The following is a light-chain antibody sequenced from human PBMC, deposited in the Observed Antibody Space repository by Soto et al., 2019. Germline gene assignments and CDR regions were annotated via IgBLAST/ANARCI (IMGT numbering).Light chain of an antibody. CDR1: SSDVGAYDY. J-gene: IGLJ1*01. V-gene: IGLV2-14*03. CDR2: DVT. Sequence: SALTQPASVSGSPGQSITLSCTGTSSDVGAYDYVSWYQQYPGKAPKLMIYDVTDRPSGVSDRFFGSKSGNTASLTISGLQAEDEADYYCSSYTSGSTPYVFGTGTKLTVL. CDR3: SSYTSGSTPYV.